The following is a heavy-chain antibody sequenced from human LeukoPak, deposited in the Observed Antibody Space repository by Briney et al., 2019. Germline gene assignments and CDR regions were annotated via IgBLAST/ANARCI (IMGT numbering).Heavy chain of an antibody. D-gene: IGHD1-1*01. CDR2: INPNSGGT. Sequence: GASVKVSCKASGYTFTGYYMHWVRQAPGQGLEWMGWINPNSGGTNYAQKFQGRVTMTRDTSISTAYMELSRLRSDDTAVYCCARDPAGTSKYYYYYYGMDVWGQGTTVTVSS. CDR1: GYTFTGYY. CDR3: ARDPAGTSKYYYYYYGMDV. J-gene: IGHJ6*02. V-gene: IGHV1-2*02.